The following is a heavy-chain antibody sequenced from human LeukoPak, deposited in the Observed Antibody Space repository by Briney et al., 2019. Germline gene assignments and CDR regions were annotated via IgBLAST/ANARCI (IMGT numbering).Heavy chain of an antibody. CDR3: SRYVDTPLDY. Sequence: GGSLRLSCAAYGFTFSGSSIHWVRQASGKGLEWVGRIRSKANSYATAYAASVAGRFTISRDDSQNTAYLQMNSLKTEDAAVYYCSRYVDTPLDYWGQGALVTVSS. D-gene: IGHD5-18*01. CDR2: IRSKANSYAT. J-gene: IGHJ4*02. CDR1: GFTFSGSS. V-gene: IGHV3-73*01.